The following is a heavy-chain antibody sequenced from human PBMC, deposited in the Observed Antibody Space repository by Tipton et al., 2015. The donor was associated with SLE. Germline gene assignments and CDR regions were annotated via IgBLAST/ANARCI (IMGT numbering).Heavy chain of an antibody. J-gene: IGHJ5*02. D-gene: IGHD5-24*01. CDR2: MSGGGTMT. CDR1: GFTFSDYY. V-gene: IGHV3-11*01. Sequence: QLVQSGGGLVKPGGSLRLSCAASGFTFSDYYMNWIRQAPGKGLECLSYMSGGGTMTYYADSVKGRFTISRDNAKNSLYLQMNSLRAEDTAVYYCARLGSIQLWTSWFDPWGQGTLVTVSS. CDR3: ARLGSIQLWTSWFDP.